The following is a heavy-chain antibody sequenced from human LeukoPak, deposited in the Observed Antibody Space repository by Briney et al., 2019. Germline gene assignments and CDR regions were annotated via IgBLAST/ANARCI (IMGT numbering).Heavy chain of an antibody. J-gene: IGHJ3*02. CDR2: IYYSGST. V-gene: IGHV4-59*01. CDR1: GGSISSYY. Sequence: PSETLSLTCTVSGGSISSYYWSWIRQPPGKGLEWIGYIYYSGSTNYNPSLKSRVTISVDPSKNQCSLKLSPVTAADTAGYYCARMTGILTRYYPDAFDIWGQGTMFTVSS. D-gene: IGHD3-9*01. CDR3: ARMTGILTRYYPDAFDI.